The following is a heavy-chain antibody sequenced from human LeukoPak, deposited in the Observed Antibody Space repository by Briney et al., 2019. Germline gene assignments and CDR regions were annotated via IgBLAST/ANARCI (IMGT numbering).Heavy chain of an antibody. Sequence: GGSLRLSCAASGFTFSSYAMSRVRQAPGKGLEWVSAISGSGGSTYYADSVKGRFTISRDNSKNTLYLQMNSLRAEDTAVYYCASYSSGWSAADYWGQGTLVTVSS. V-gene: IGHV3-23*01. CDR2: ISGSGGST. CDR1: GFTFSSYA. J-gene: IGHJ4*02. D-gene: IGHD6-19*01. CDR3: ASYSSGWSAADY.